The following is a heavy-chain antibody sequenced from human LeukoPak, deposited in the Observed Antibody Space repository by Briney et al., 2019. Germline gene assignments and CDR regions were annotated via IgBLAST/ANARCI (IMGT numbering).Heavy chain of an antibody. CDR3: ARENSSSWYGGRYYFDY. Sequence: PSETLSLTCAVYGGSFSGYYWSWIRQPPGKGLEWIGEINHSGSTNYNPSLKSRVTISVDTSKNQFSLKLSSVTAADTAVYYCARENSSSWYGGRYYFDYWGQGTLVTVSS. J-gene: IGHJ4*02. D-gene: IGHD6-13*01. CDR2: INHSGST. CDR1: GGSFSGYY. V-gene: IGHV4-34*01.